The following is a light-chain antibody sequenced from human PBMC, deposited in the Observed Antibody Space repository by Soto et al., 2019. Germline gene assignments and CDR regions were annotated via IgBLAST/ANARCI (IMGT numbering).Light chain of an antibody. CDR2: EVT. Sequence: QSALTQPASVSGSPGQSITLSCTATSSDVGGYNYVSWYQQHPGKAPKLMIYEVTNRPSGVSNRFSGSKSGNTASLTISGLQAEDEADYYCSSYTSSTTPVVFGGGTQLTVL. V-gene: IGLV2-14*01. CDR3: SSYTSSTTPVV. CDR1: SSDVGGYNY. J-gene: IGLJ2*01.